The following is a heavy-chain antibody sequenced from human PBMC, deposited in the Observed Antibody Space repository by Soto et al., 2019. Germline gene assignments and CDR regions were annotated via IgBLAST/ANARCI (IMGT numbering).Heavy chain of an antibody. D-gene: IGHD2-2*01. CDR3: AGDCSSTSCHYYYYGMDV. J-gene: IGHJ6*02. CDR2: IYTRGST. CDR1: GGSISSYY. V-gene: IGHV4-4*07. Sequence: SETLSLTCTVSGGSISSYYWSWIRQPAGKGLEWIGRIYTRGSTNYNPSLKSRVTMSVDTSKNQFSLKLSSVTAADTAVYCCAGDCSSTSCHYYYYGMDVWGQGTTVTVSS.